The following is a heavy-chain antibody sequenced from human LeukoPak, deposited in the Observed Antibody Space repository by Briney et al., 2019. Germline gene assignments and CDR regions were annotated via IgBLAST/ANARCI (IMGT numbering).Heavy chain of an antibody. J-gene: IGHJ4*02. Sequence: SGGSLRLSCAASGFTFSSSAMSWVREAPGKGLSWVSAISGSGTGTYYADSVKGRFTISRDNSKNTLYLQMNSLRAEDTAVYYCAKDGGTGTRFDYWGQGTLVTVSS. CDR3: AKDGGTGTRFDY. CDR1: GFTFSSSA. D-gene: IGHD1-7*01. CDR2: ISGSGTGT. V-gene: IGHV3-23*01.